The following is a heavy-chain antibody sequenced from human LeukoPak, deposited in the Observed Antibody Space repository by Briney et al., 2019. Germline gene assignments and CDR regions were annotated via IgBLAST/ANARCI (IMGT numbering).Heavy chain of an antibody. CDR1: GFTFSSYG. J-gene: IGHJ4*02. D-gene: IGHD3-10*01. CDR2: ISYGGSNK. V-gene: IGHV3-30*18. Sequence: PGGSLRLSCAASGFTFSSYGMHWVRQAPGKGLEWVAVISYGGSNKYYADSVKGRFTISRDNSKNTLYLQMNSLRAEDTAVYYCANEAPKCSMVQGVIRKPTDYWGQGTLVTVSS. CDR3: ANEAPKCSMVQGVIRKPTDY.